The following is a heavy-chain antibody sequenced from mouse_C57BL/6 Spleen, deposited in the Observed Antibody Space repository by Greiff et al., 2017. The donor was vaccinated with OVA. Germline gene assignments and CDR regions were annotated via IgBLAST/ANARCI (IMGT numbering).Heavy chain of an antibody. J-gene: IGHJ2*01. D-gene: IGHD3-2*02. CDR3: ASHSSGYYFDY. V-gene: IGHV5-6*01. CDR2: ISSGGSYT. Sequence: EVQRVESGGDLVKPGGSLKLSCAASGFTFSSYGMSWVRQTPDKRLEWVATISSGGSYTYYPDSVKGRFTISRDNAKNTLYLQMSSLKSEDTAMYYCASHSSGYYFDYWGQGTTLTVSS. CDR1: GFTFSSYG.